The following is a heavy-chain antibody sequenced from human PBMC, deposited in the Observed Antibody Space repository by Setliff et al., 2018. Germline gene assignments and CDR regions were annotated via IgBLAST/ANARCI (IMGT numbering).Heavy chain of an antibody. CDR3: ARASVEGSSGWELLQAFDI. CDR2: IYYSGST. CDR1: GFTFSSYG. V-gene: IGHV4-39*07. J-gene: IGHJ3*02. D-gene: IGHD1-26*01. Sequence: SETLRLSCAASGFTFSSYGMHWVRQAPGKGLEWIGSIYYSGSTYYNPSLKSRVTISVDTSKNQFSLKLSSVTAADTAVYYCARASVEGSSGWELLQAFDIWGQGTMVTVSS.